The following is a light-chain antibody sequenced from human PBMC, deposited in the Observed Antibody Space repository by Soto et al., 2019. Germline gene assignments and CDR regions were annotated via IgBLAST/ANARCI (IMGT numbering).Light chain of an antibody. Sequence: EIVLTQSPATLSLSPGDRATLSCRASQSVGNDLVWYHQKRGQAPRVLIYYASNRATGTPARFSGSGSGTDFTLTISGLEPEDFAFYYCQQRNSWPPTFGGGTRVEIK. CDR3: QQRNSWPPT. CDR2: YAS. J-gene: IGKJ4*01. CDR1: QSVGND. V-gene: IGKV3-11*01.